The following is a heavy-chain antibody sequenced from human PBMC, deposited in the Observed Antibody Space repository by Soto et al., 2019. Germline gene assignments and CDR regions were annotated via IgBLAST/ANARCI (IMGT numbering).Heavy chain of an antibody. Sequence: QVQLQESGPGLVKPSGTLSLTCAVSGGSISNNNWWSWVRQSPGKGLEWIGEIHHSGSTNYNPSLKSRVPISVDKSKNHFSRTLGSVTAADTAVYYCVRGPTSGWNAWGQGTLVPVSS. V-gene: IGHV4-4*02. D-gene: IGHD6-19*01. CDR2: IHHSGST. CDR3: VRGPTSGWNA. CDR1: GGSISNNNW. J-gene: IGHJ5*02.